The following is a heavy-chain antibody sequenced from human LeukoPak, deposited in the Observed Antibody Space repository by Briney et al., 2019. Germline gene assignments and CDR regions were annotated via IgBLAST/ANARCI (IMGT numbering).Heavy chain of an antibody. V-gene: IGHV4-4*07. D-gene: IGHD2-2*02. J-gene: IGHJ6*03. CDR1: GGSISSYY. CDR2: IYTSGST. CDR3: AREVDIVVVPAAIPGYYYYYMDV. Sequence: SETLSLTCTVSGGSISSYYWSWIRQPAGKGLEWIGRIYTSGSTNYNPSLKSRVTMSVDTSKNQFSLKLSSVTAADTAVYYCAREVDIVVVPAAIPGYYYYYMDVWGKGTTVTVSS.